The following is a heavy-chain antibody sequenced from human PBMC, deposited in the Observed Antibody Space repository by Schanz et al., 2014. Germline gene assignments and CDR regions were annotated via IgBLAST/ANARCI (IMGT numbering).Heavy chain of an antibody. CDR1: GFDFNSYS. V-gene: IGHV3-21*02. J-gene: IGHJ6*03. D-gene: IGHD2-15*01. CDR3: ARGGGRFYHNYYMDV. CDR2: ISSSSSYI. Sequence: EVRLVESGGGLVQPGGSLSLSCEASGFDFNSYSMNWVRQAPGKGLEWVSSISSSSSYIYYADSVKGRFTVSRDNARNSLYLHMNTLGAEDTAVYDCARGGGRFYHNYYMDVWGKGTTVTVSS.